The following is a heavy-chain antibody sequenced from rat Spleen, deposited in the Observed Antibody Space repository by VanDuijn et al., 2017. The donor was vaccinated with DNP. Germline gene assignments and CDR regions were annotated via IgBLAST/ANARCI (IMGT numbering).Heavy chain of an antibody. Sequence: QVQLKESGPGLVQPSQTLSLTCTVAGFSLTSNSVHWVRQPPGKGLEWMGVVWIGGTTHISSIFKSRVSISRDTSKSQVFLKVNSLQTEDTATYYCARDGQWDYLDYWGQGVMVTVAS. J-gene: IGHJ2*01. CDR1: GFSLTSNS. D-gene: IGHD1-1*01. V-gene: IGHV2-41*01. CDR3: ARDGQWDYLDY. CDR2: VWIGGTT.